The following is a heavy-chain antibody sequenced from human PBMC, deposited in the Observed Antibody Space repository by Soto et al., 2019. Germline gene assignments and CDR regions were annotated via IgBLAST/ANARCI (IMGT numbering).Heavy chain of an antibody. V-gene: IGHV3-49*03. Sequence: PGGSLRLSCTASGFTFGDYAMSWFRQAPGKGLEWVGFIRSKAYGGTTEYAASVKGRFTISRDDSKSIAYLQMNSLKTEDTAVYYCTRVDYYDSRGYWATDYYGMDVWGQGTTVTVSS. D-gene: IGHD3-22*01. CDR1: GFTFGDYA. CDR2: IRSKAYGGTT. J-gene: IGHJ6*02. CDR3: TRVDYYDSRGYWATDYYGMDV.